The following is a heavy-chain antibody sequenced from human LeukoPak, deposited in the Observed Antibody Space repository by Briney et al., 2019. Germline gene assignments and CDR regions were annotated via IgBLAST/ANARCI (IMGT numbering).Heavy chain of an antibody. CDR1: GCTFSSFW. Sequence: PGGSLRLSCAASGCTFSSFWMHWVRQAPGKGLVWVSHINPDGSTISYADSVKGRFTISRDNAKNTLYLQMNSLRDDDTAVYYCARDAEDATSIDYWGQGTLVTVSS. V-gene: IGHV3-74*01. CDR3: ARDAEDATSIDY. D-gene: IGHD2-15*01. J-gene: IGHJ4*02. CDR2: INPDGSTI.